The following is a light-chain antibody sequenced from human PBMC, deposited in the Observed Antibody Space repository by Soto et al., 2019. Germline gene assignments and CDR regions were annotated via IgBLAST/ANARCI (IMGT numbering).Light chain of an antibody. CDR3: QQYNEWPIT. CDR2: GAS. J-gene: IGKJ5*01. Sequence: EIVMTQSPATLSVSPGERATLSCRASQSVNSNLAWYQQKPGQAPRVLIYGASTRATGIPARFSGSGSGTEFTLTISSLQSEDLAVYYCQQYNEWPITFGQGTRLEIK. CDR1: QSVNSN. V-gene: IGKV3-15*01.